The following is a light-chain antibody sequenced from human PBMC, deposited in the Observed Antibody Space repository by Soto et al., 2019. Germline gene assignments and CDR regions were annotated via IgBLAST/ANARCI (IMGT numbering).Light chain of an antibody. CDR1: SSDVGVYDY. CDR3: ASYTSNSTL. Sequence: QSVLTQPASVSGSPGQSITIPCAGPSSDVGVYDYVSWYQQHPGKAPKLLIYDVRDRPSGVSTRFSGSKSGNTASLTISGLLPEDEAHYYCASYTSNSTLFDGGTKLTVL. CDR2: DVR. V-gene: IGLV2-14*03. J-gene: IGLJ2*01.